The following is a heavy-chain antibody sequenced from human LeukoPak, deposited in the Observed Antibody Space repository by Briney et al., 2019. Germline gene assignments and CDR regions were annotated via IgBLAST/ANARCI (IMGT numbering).Heavy chain of an antibody. CDR3: ARVGRGYYDSSGYYSFDY. V-gene: IGHV3-7*01. Sequence: GGSLRLSCAASGLTFSSYWMSWVRQAPGKGLEWVANIKQDGSEKYYVDSVKGRFTISRDNAKNSLYLQMNSLRAEDTAVYYCARVGRGYYDSSGYYSFDYWGQGTLVTVSS. CDR1: GLTFSSYW. D-gene: IGHD3-22*01. CDR2: IKQDGSEK. J-gene: IGHJ4*02.